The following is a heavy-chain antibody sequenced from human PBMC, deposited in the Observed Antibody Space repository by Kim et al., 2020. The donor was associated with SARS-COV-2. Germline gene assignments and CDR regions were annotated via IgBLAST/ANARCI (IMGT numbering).Heavy chain of an antibody. Sequence: GGSLRLSCAASGFTFSSYSMNWVRQAPGKGLEWVSYISSSSSIYYADSAKERFIIFRDNATNTLYLLLMSMLDEETAAYYCSRGASDYGDYYYVMYVCG. J-gene: IGHJ6*02. CDR3: SRGASDYGDYYYVMYV. D-gene: IGHD4-17*01. CDR2: ISSSSSI. V-gene: IGHV3-48*02. CDR1: GFTFSSYS.